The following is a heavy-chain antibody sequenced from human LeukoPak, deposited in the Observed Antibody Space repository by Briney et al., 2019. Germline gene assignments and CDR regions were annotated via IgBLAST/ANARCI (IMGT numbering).Heavy chain of an antibody. CDR2: INPNSGGT. CDR3: ARGHIVVVMYDY. CDR1: GYTFTGYY. D-gene: IGHD2-21*01. Sequence: ASVKVPCKASGYTFTGYYMHWVRQAPGQGLEWMGWINPNSGGTNYAQKFQGRVTMTRDTSISTAYMELSRLRSDDTAVYYCARGHIVVVMYDYWGQGTLVTVSS. J-gene: IGHJ4*02. V-gene: IGHV1-2*02.